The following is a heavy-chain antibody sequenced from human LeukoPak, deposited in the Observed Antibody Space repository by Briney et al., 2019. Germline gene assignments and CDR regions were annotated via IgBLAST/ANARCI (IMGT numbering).Heavy chain of an antibody. Sequence: GGCVSHSRAACGFIYRWCWMSWVRQARGRGREGVANIKQDGSEKYYVVSVKGRFTISRDNAKNSLYLKMNNLSAEDTAVYYCAREEYGGHLGWGQGTLVTVSS. CDR2: IKQDGSEK. J-gene: IGHJ4*02. V-gene: IGHV3-7*01. CDR1: GFIYRWCW. CDR3: AREEYGGHLG. D-gene: IGHD4-23*01.